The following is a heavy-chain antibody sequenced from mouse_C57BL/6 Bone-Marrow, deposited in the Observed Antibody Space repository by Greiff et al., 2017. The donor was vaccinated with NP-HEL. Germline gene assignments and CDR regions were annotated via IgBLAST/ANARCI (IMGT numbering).Heavy chain of an antibody. Sequence: QVQLQQPGAELVMPGASVKLSCKASGYTFTSYWMHWVKQRPGQGLEWIGEIDPSDSYTNYNQKFKGKSTLTVDKSSSTAYIQLSSLTSEDSAVYYCARDYYGSSYGYWGQGTTLTVSS. D-gene: IGHD1-1*01. CDR1: GYTFTSYW. CDR3: ARDYYGSSYGY. V-gene: IGHV1-69*01. J-gene: IGHJ2*01. CDR2: IDPSDSYT.